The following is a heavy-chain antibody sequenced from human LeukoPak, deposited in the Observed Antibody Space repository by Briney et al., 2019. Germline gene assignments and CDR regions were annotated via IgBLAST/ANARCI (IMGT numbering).Heavy chain of an antibody. V-gene: IGHV4-39*01. CDR3: ARHRRDYYYYGMDV. Sequence: SETLSLTCTVSGGSISSSSYYWGWIRQPXGKGLEWIGSIYYSGSTYYNPSLKSRVTISVDTSKNQFSLKLSSVTAADTAVYYCARHRRDYYYYGMDVWGQGTTVTVSS. CDR2: IYYSGST. CDR1: GGSISSSSYY. J-gene: IGHJ6*02.